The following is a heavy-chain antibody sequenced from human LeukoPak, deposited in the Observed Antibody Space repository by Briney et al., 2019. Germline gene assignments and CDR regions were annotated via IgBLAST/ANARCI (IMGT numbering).Heavy chain of an antibody. V-gene: IGHV4-38-2*02. J-gene: IGHJ4*02. Sequence: SETLSLTCTVSGYSISSGYYWGWIRQPPGKGLEWIGSIYYSGSTYYNPSLKSRVTISVDKSKNQFSLKLSSVTAADTAVYYCAKGVAGTIDYWGQGTLVTVSS. CDR2: IYYSGST. CDR1: GYSISSGYY. CDR3: AKGVAGTIDY. D-gene: IGHD6-19*01.